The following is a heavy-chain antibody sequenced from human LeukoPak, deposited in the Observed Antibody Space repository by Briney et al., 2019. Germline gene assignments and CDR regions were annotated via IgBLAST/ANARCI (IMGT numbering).Heavy chain of an antibody. CDR1: GGTFSSYT. CDR2: IIPILGIA. V-gene: IGHV1-69*04. J-gene: IGHJ5*02. Sequence: GASVTVSCTASGGTFSSYTISWVRQAPGQGLEWMGRIIPILGIANYAQKFQGRVTITADKSTSTAYMELSSLRSEDTAVYYCARDWGYDSSGYNRRKYNWFDPWGQGTLVTVSS. D-gene: IGHD3-22*01. CDR3: ARDWGYDSSGYNRRKYNWFDP.